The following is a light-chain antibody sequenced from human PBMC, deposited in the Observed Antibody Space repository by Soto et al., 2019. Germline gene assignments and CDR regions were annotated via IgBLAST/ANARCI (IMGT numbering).Light chain of an antibody. V-gene: IGKV3-20*01. CDR1: QSVSSSY. CDR2: GAT. J-gene: IGKJ2*01. CDR3: QQYGSSGS. Sequence: EIVLTQSPGTLSLSPGERATLSCRASQSVSSSYLAWYQQKPGQAPRLLIYGATSRATGIPDRFSGSGSGTDFTLTITRLEPEDFAVYYCQQYGSSGSFGKGTKLEIK.